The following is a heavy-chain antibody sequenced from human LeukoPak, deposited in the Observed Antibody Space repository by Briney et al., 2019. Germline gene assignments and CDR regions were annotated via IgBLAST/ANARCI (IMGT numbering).Heavy chain of an antibody. CDR3: ARAQGGYCTTTRCYHQDWFDP. D-gene: IGHD2-2*01. Sequence: GGSLRLSCAASGFIFKNYWMSWVRQAPGKGLEWVANINRDGSEKYYVDSVKGRFTISRDYAKNSLFLQMNNLRAEDTAVYYCARAQGGYCTTTRCYHQDWFDPWGQGTQVTVSS. CDR1: GFIFKNYW. CDR2: INRDGSEK. J-gene: IGHJ5*02. V-gene: IGHV3-7*01.